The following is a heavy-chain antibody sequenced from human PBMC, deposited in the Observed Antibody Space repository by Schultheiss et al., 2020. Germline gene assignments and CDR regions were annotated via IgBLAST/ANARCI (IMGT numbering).Heavy chain of an antibody. CDR2: IYTSGST. V-gene: IGHV4-61*02. D-gene: IGHD6-19*01. Sequence: SETLSLTCTVSGGSISSGGYYWSWIRQHPGKGLEWIGRIYTSGSTNYNPSLKSRVTISVDTSKNQFSLKLSSVTAADTAVYYCARSYSSGWYYFDYWGQGTLVTVSS. CDR1: GGSISSGGYY. J-gene: IGHJ4*02. CDR3: ARSYSSGWYYFDY.